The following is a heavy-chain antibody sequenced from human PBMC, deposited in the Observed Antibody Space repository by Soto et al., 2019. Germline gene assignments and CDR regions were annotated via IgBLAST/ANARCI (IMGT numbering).Heavy chain of an antibody. J-gene: IGHJ4*02. CDR1: GFTFSSYA. D-gene: IGHD6-19*01. Sequence: QVQLVESGGGVVQPGRSLRLSCAASGFTFSSYALHWVRQAPGKWLEWVALISYDGSNKYYADSVKGRFTISRDNSTNTLYLQMNSLTAADTAVYYCARDLGSGWTLDYWGQGTLVTVSS. V-gene: IGHV3-30-3*01. CDR3: ARDLGSGWTLDY. CDR2: ISYDGSNK.